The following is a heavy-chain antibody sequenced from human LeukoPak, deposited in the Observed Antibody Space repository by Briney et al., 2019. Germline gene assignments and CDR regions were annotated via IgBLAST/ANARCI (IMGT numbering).Heavy chain of an antibody. CDR1: GFTFSSYA. CDR3: AAEKIVGAVFDY. CDR2: ISGSGGST. J-gene: IGHJ4*02. V-gene: IGHV3-23*01. D-gene: IGHD1-26*01. Sequence: GGSLRLSCAASGFTFSSYAMSWVRQAPGKGLEWVSAISGSGGSTYYADSVKGRFTISRDNAKNSLYLQMNSLRAEDTAVYYCAAEKIVGAVFDYWGQGTLVTVSS.